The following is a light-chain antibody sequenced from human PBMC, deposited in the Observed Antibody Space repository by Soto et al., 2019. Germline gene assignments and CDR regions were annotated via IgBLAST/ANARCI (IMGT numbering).Light chain of an antibody. CDR1: ISNIGRNN. CDR2: ENS. J-gene: IGLJ3*02. CDR3: ASWDHSLDCWV. V-gene: IGLV1-44*01. Sequence: QSVLTQPPSASGTPGLRVTISCSGSISNIGRNNVRWFQQLPGTAPKLLIYENSQRPSGVPDRFSASKSGTSASLAISGLQSEDEADYYCASWDHSLDCWVFGEGTKLTVL.